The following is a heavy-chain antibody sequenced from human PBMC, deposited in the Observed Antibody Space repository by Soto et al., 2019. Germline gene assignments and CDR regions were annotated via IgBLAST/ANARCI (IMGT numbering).Heavy chain of an antibody. V-gene: IGHV3-33*01. CDR1: GFIFSNYA. CDR3: ARGTGPGSFLIEY. J-gene: IGHJ4*02. D-gene: IGHD3-10*01. CDR2: IWSDGSYD. Sequence: QVQLVESGGGVVQPGRSLRLSCATSGFIFSNYAMHWVRQAPGQGLEWVALIWSDGSYDNYAESVKGRFTISRDNSKNTLYVQMNSLRVEDTAVYFCARGTGPGSFLIEYWGQGTLVTVSS.